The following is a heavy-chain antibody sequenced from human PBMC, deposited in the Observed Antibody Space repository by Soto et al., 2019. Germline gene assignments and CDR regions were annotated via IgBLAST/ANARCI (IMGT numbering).Heavy chain of an antibody. Sequence: LRLSCAASGFTFSSYSMNWVRQAPGKGLEWVSSISSSSSYIYYAGSVKGRFTISRDNAKNSLYLQMNSLRAEDTAVYYCARVGYYDSSGYFFDYWGQGTLVTVSS. CDR3: ARVGYYDSSGYFFDY. V-gene: IGHV3-21*01. J-gene: IGHJ4*02. CDR2: ISSSSSYI. D-gene: IGHD3-22*01. CDR1: GFTFSSYS.